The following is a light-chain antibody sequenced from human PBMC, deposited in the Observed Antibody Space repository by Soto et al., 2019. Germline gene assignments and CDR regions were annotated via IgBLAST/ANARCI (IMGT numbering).Light chain of an antibody. CDR3: QYYSSSLSIT. Sequence: DNVLTQSPGILSLSPGERATLSCRASQSVRSTYLAWYQQKPGQAPRLLIHGASSMATGIPDRFSGSGSGTDFTLTISRLEPEDFAVYYCQYYSSSLSITFGEGTRLDIK. CDR2: GAS. V-gene: IGKV3-20*01. CDR1: QSVRSTY. J-gene: IGKJ5*01.